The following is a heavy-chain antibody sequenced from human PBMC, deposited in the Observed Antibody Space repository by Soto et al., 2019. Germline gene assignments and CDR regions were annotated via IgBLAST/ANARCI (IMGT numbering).Heavy chain of an antibody. D-gene: IGHD3-22*01. CDR1: GFSLSTSGVG. CDR3: ARLYYYDSSGYLRPFDY. CDR2: VFWDNDK. J-gene: IGHJ4*02. V-gene: IGHV2-5*02. Sequence: SGPTLVNPPQTLTLTCTFSGFSLSTSGVGVGWIRQPPGEALEWLALVFWDNDKRYSPSLKSRLTITKDASKNQVVLTMTNVDPVDTATYYCARLYYYDSSGYLRPFDYWGQGTLATVS.